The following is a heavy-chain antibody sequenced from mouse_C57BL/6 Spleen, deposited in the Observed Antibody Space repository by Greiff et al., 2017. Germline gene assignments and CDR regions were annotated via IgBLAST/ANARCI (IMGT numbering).Heavy chain of an antibody. CDR1: GFSLTSYG. V-gene: IGHV2-2*01. J-gene: IGHJ2*01. CDR3: ARNSVVAGFDY. CDR2: IWSGGSR. Sequence: QVQLQQSGPGLVQPSQSLSITCTVSGFSLTSYGVHWVSQSPGKGLEWLGVIWSGGSRDYNAAFMSILSISKDNSNTQGFFKMNSLQADYTAIYYCARNSVVAGFDYWGQGTTLTVSS.